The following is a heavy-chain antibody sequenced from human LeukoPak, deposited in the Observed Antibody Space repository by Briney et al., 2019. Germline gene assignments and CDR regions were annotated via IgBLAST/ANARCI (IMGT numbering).Heavy chain of an antibody. CDR2: ISYDGSNK. J-gene: IGHJ4*02. V-gene: IGHV3-30*18. D-gene: IGHD3-9*01. Sequence: PGGSLRLSCAASGFTFSRHGMHWVRQAPGKGLEWVAVISYDGSNKYYADYVKGRFTISRDNSENTLYLQMNSLRAEDTAVYYCAKDPRGTLSGYFDYWGQGTLVTVSS. CDR3: AKDPRGTLSGYFDY. CDR1: GFTFSRHG.